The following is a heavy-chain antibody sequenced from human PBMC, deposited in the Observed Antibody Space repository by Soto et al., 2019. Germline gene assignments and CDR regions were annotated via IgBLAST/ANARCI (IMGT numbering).Heavy chain of an antibody. CDR1: GGSVRSGSYY. CDR2: IYYSGTT. J-gene: IGHJ4*02. CDR3: ARVEDYGDYFDY. Sequence: QVQLQESGPGLVKPSETLSLTCTGSGGSVRSGSYYWSWIRQPPGKGLEWIGDIYYSGTTNYNPSPKSRVTISVDTSKNQFSLKLSSVTAADTAVYYCARVEDYGDYFDYWGQGTLVTVSS. V-gene: IGHV4-61*01. D-gene: IGHD4-17*01.